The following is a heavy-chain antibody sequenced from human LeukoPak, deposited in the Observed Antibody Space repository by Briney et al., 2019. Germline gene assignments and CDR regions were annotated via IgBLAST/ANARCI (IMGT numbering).Heavy chain of an antibody. Sequence: SETLSLTCTVSGGSISSSTNYWGWLRQPPGKGLEWIGSIYYSGSTYYNPSLKSRITISVDTSKNQFSLKVSSVTAADTAVYFCASRYCSSASCYFDYWGQGTLVTVSS. D-gene: IGHD2-2*01. CDR1: GGSISSSTNY. CDR3: ASRYCSSASCYFDY. V-gene: IGHV4-39*01. J-gene: IGHJ4*02. CDR2: IYYSGST.